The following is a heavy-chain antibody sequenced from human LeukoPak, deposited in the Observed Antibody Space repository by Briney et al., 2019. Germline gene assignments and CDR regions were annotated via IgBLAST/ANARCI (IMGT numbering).Heavy chain of an antibody. D-gene: IGHD4-23*01. CDR3: AKEVTPGALLYGPFDY. CDR1: EFIFISYG. Sequence: GGSLRLSCAASEFIFISYGMSWVRPAPGKGLAWVSAISASGGGTYYADSVKGRFTISRDNYRNTLYLQMNSLRAEDTAIYYCAKEVTPGALLYGPFDYWGQGTLVTVSS. V-gene: IGHV3-23*01. CDR2: ISASGGGT. J-gene: IGHJ4*02.